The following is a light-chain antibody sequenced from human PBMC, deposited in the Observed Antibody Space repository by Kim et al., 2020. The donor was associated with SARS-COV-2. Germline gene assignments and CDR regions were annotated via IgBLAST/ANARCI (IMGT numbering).Light chain of an antibody. CDR3: NSRDRSGTYLE. CDR1: GLRTYL. Sequence: ALGQTGTITWQGDGLRTYLASWFQQKPGQAPVLVFYGTNHRPSGIPDRFSGSRSGNTISLTITGAQAEDEADYFCNSRDRSGTYLEFGGGTQLTVL. CDR2: GTN. J-gene: IGLJ3*02. V-gene: IGLV3-19*01.